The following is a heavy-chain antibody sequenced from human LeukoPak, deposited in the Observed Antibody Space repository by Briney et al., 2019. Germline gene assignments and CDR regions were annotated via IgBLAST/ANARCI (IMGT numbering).Heavy chain of an antibody. J-gene: IGHJ3*01. CDR2: ITPMFGST. Sequence: SVKVSCKASGDTFSNYVISWFRQAPGQRPEWMGGITPMFGSTYFTQKFQGRVTFTADDSTTTAYMELSSLKFEDTAVYYCARDDPDVVVIPGAADVWGQGTLVTVSS. CDR1: GDTFSNYV. CDR3: ARDDPDVVVIPGAADV. V-gene: IGHV1-69*13. D-gene: IGHD2-21*01.